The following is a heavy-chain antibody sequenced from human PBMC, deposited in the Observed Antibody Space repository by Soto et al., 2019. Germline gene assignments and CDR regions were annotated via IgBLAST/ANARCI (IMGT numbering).Heavy chain of an antibody. Sequence: HPGGSLGLSCAASGFTVSSKYMTWVSQAPGKGLEWVSLIQSGGTTYYADSVKGRFTISRDTSENTLHLQMDSLRVEDTAVYYCARDDVLCDGGRCYGIPLDVWGKGPRSPLL. CDR3: ARDDVLCDGGRCYGIPLDV. J-gene: IGHJ6*04. V-gene: IGHV3-66*01. CDR1: GFTVSSKY. CDR2: IQSGGTT. D-gene: IGHD2-15*01.